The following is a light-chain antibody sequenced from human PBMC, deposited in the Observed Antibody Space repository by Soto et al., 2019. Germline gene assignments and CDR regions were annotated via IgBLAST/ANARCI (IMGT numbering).Light chain of an antibody. V-gene: IGKV3-15*01. CDR1: QRISSN. CDR2: GAS. J-gene: IGKJ2*01. Sequence: EILMTQSQATLSFSPGARATLSCRASQRISSNVAWYQQKPGQAPRLLIYGASTRATGVPARFSGGGSGTELTLTISSLQSEDFAVYFCQQYKDGPPYTFGQGTKLEIK. CDR3: QQYKDGPPYT.